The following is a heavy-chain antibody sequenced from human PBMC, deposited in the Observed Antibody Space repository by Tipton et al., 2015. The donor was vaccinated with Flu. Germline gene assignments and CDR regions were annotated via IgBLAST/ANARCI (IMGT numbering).Heavy chain of an antibody. J-gene: IGHJ5*02. Sequence: SLRLSCAASGFTFSNYVMTWVRQAPGKGLEWVAVISYDGSNKYYADSVKGRFTISRDNSKNVLYLQMNSLRAEDTAVYYCAKDPTPFGDLLVGNWFDPWGQGTLVTVST. CDR1: GFTFSNYV. CDR3: AKDPTPFGDLLVGNWFDP. D-gene: IGHD3-10*01. V-gene: IGHV3-30*18. CDR2: ISYDGSNK.